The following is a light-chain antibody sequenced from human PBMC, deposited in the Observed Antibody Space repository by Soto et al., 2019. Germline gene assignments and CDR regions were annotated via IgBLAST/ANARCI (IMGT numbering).Light chain of an antibody. V-gene: IGLV1-47*01. Sequence: SVLTQPPSASGAPGQRVPISCSGSNSNIGSNPVYWYQHLPTTAPKLLIYRNDQRRSGVPDRFSGSKSGTSASLAISGLRPEDEADYFCSAWDDSLRGILIGGGTKVTVL. CDR3: SAWDDSLRGIL. CDR2: RND. CDR1: NSNIGSNP. J-gene: IGLJ2*01.